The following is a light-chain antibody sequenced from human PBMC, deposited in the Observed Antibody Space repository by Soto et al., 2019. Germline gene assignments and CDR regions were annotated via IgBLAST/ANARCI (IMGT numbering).Light chain of an antibody. CDR3: QQYNSWPLYT. V-gene: IGKV3-15*01. CDR2: GAS. CDR1: QSVSSN. J-gene: IGKJ2*01. Sequence: EIVMTQSPATLSLSPGERATLSCRASQSVSSNLAWEEQKPGQAPRLLISGASTRATGIPARFSSSGSGTAFTLTYSSVQSEDLAVYYCQQYNSWPLYTFGQGNKLEI.